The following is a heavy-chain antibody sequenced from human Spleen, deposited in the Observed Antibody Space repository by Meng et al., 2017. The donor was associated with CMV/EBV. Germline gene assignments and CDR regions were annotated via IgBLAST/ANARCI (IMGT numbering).Heavy chain of an antibody. CDR2: IGGSSDST. V-gene: IGHV3-23*01. CDR3: AKDRCGSSSCAFDY. Sequence: SGFTLSSYAMSWVRQAPGKGLEWVSRIGGSSDSTYYADSVKGRFTISRDNSKNTLYLQVNSLRAEDTAVYYCAKDRCGSSSCAFDYWGQGTLVTVSS. D-gene: IGHD2-2*01. CDR1: GFTLSSYA. J-gene: IGHJ4*02.